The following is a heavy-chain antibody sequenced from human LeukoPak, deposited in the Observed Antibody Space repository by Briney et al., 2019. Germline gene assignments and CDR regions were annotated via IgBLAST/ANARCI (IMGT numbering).Heavy chain of an antibody. CDR1: GFTXXSYG. CDR3: ANGYCSSTSCSSFDY. J-gene: IGHJ4*02. Sequence: GFTXXSYGMHWVRQAPGKGLEWVAVIWYDGSNKYYADSVKGRFTISRDNSKNTLYLQMNSLRAEDTAVYYCANGYCSSTSCSSFDYWGQGTLVTVSS. CDR2: IWYDGSNK. V-gene: IGHV3-33*06. D-gene: IGHD2-2*01.